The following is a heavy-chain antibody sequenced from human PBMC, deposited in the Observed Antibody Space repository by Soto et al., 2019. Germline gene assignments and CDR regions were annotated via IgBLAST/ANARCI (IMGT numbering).Heavy chain of an antibody. J-gene: IGHJ6*02. CDR2: IIRDGSST. CDR1: GFTFSSYW. CDR3: GRGGSGIYGMDI. D-gene: IGHD6-13*01. Sequence: EGQLVEAGGGLVQPGGYLRLSCAAAGFTFSSYWMHWVSQAPGKGWVWISRIIRDGSSTNYTDSVKGRFTISRDNAKNTLYLEINSLRADDTAVYFCGRGGSGIYGMDIWGQGTTVTVSS. V-gene: IGHV3-74*01.